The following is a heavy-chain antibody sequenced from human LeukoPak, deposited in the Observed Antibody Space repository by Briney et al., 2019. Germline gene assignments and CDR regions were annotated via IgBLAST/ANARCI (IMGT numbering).Heavy chain of an antibody. CDR1: AFTFSRYS. J-gene: IGHJ4*02. CDR3: ARARDGYNHGLDY. V-gene: IGHV3-21*01. Sequence: PGGSLRLSCAASAFTFSRYSMNWVRQPPGKGLEWVSSISSSSSHIYYADSVKGRFTISRDNAENSLYLQMNSLRAEDTAMYYCARARDGYNHGLDYWGQGTLVTVSA. CDR2: ISSSSSHI. D-gene: IGHD5-24*01.